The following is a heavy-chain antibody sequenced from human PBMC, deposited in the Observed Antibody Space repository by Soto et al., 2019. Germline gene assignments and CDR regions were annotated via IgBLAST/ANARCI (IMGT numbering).Heavy chain of an antibody. D-gene: IGHD2-2*01. CDR3: ASVGYCSSTSCPPA. V-gene: IGHV3-53*01. CDR2: IYRGGNT. CDR1: GLTVSSNY. J-gene: IGHJ4*02. Sequence: EVQLVESGGGLIQPGGSLRLSCAASGLTVSSNYMAWVRQAPGKGLEWVTVIYRGGNTYHAGSVQGRFSISRDNSKNTVDLQMNSLRTKDTAVYYCASVGYCSSTSCPPAWGQGTLVTVSS.